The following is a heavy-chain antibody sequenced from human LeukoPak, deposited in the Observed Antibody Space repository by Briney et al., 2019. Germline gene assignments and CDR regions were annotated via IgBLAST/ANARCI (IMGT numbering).Heavy chain of an antibody. Sequence: GGSLRLSCAASGFTFSTYAMTWVRQAPGKGLEWVSAISGSGVNTYYADSVKGRFTISRDNSRNTLYLQMTSLRAEDTALYYCAKRGPGYCSGGGCYTWFDPWDQGTLVTVSS. CDR1: GFTFSTYA. D-gene: IGHD2-15*01. V-gene: IGHV3-23*01. J-gene: IGHJ5*02. CDR2: ISGSGVNT. CDR3: AKRGPGYCSGGGCYTWFDP.